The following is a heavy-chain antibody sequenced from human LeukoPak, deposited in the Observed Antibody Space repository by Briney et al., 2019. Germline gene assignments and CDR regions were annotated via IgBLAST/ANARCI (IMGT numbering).Heavy chain of an antibody. D-gene: IGHD3-10*01. Sequence: ASVKVSCKASGYTFTSYGISWVRQAPGQGLEWMGWISAYNGNTNYAQKLQGRVTMTTDTSTNTAYMELRSLRSDDTAVYYCARDDYGSGSYYPLYFDYWGQGTLVTVSS. CDR3: ARDDYGSGSYYPLYFDY. V-gene: IGHV1-18*01. CDR2: ISAYNGNT. CDR1: GYTFTSYG. J-gene: IGHJ4*02.